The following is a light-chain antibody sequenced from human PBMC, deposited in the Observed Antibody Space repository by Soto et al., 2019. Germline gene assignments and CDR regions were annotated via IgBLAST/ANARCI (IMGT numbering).Light chain of an antibody. Sequence: EVVMTQSPATLSVSPGERVTLSCRASQSISSNLAWYQLKAGQTPRLLVYGASTRATGFPGKFSGSGSGTEFTLTISDLQSEDFAVYVGAQYNYWPRTFGQGTKVDIK. V-gene: IGKV3-15*01. J-gene: IGKJ1*01. CDR3: AQYNYWPRT. CDR1: QSISSN. CDR2: GAS.